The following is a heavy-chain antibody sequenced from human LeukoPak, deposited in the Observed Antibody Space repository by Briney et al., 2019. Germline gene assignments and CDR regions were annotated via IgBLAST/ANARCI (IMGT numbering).Heavy chain of an antibody. D-gene: IGHD3-22*01. CDR3: ARATPPSYYDSSGPDY. CDR1: GGSISSSSYY. J-gene: IGHJ4*02. Sequence: SETLSLTCTVSGGSISSSSYYWGWIRQPPGKGLEWIGSIYYSGSTYYNPSLKSRVTISVDTSKNQFSLELSSVTAADTAVYYCARATPPSYYDSSGPDYWGQGTLVTVSS. V-gene: IGHV4-39*07. CDR2: IYYSGST.